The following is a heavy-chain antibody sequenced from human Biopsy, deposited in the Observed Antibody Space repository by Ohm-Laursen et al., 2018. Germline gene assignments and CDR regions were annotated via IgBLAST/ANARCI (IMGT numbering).Heavy chain of an antibody. CDR1: GFTFSNAW. V-gene: IGHV3-15*01. J-gene: IGHJ4*02. CDR3: MTTTGAGSCGTY. Sequence: SLRLSCAASGFTFSNAWMSWVRQAPGKGLEWVGRIKRETDGGTTDYAAPVKGRLTISRDDSKNTLYLQMNSLKTEDTAVYYCMTTTGAGSCGTYWGPGTLVTVFS. D-gene: IGHD3-10*01. CDR2: IKRETDGGTT.